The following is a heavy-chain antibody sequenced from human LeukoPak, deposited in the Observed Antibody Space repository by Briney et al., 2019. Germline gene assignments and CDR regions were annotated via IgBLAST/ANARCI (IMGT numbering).Heavy chain of an antibody. J-gene: IGHJ4*02. D-gene: IGHD5-18*01. V-gene: IGHV4-39*01. CDR2: IYYSGST. Sequence: PSETLSLTCTVSGGSISSSSYYWGWIRQPPGKGLEWIGSIYYSGSTYYNPSPKSRVTISVDTSGNQFSLKLTSATAADTAVYYCARHPGYSSGWWYFDFWGQGTLVTVSS. CDR3: ARHPGYSSGWWYFDF. CDR1: GGSISSSSYY.